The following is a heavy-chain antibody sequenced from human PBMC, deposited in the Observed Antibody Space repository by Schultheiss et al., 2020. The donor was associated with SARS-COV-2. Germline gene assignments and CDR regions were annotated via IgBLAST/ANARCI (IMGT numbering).Heavy chain of an antibody. CDR2: IYYSGST. D-gene: IGHD4-23*01. CDR3: ARRRSDGNWYLDT. V-gene: IGHV4-39*01. J-gene: IGHJ4*02. Sequence: SETLSLTCTVSGGSISSSSYYWGWIRQPPGKGLEWIGSIYYSGSTYYNPSLKSRVTISVDTSKNQFSLTLSPVTAADTAVYYCARRRSDGNWYLDTWGQGTLVTVSS. CDR1: GGSISSSSYY.